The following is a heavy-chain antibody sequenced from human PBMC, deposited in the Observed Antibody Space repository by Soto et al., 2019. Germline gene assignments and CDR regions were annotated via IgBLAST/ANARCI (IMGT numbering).Heavy chain of an antibody. CDR2: SSGSGATT. V-gene: IGHV3-23*01. CDR1: GFSFSNYA. Sequence: EVQLLESGGGLVQPGESLRLSCAASGFSFSNYAMTWVRLAPGKGLEWVSGSSGSGATTYYADSVKGRFTISRDNSKNTLYLQMNSLRVEDTAVYYCAKFYLAGWRFDPWGQGTLVTVSS. CDR3: AKFYLAGWRFDP. J-gene: IGHJ5*02. D-gene: IGHD6-19*01.